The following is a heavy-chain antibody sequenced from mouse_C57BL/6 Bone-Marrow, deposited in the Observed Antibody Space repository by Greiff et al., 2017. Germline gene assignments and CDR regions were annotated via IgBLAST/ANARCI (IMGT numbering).Heavy chain of an antibody. CDR1: GYTFTSYW. J-gene: IGHJ4*01. CDR2: IDPSDSET. D-gene: IGHD3-2*02. Sequence: QVQLQQPGAELVRPGSSVKLSCKASGYTFTSYWMHWVKQRPIQGLEWIGNIDPSDSETHYNQKFKDKATLTVDKSSSTAYMQLSSLTSEDSAVYYCARGGIRGAMDYWGQGTSVTVSS. V-gene: IGHV1-52*01. CDR3: ARGGIRGAMDY.